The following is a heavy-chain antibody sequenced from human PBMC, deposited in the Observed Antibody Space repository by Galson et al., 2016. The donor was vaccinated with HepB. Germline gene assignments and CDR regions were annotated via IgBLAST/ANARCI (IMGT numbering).Heavy chain of an antibody. V-gene: IGHV3-7*01. CDR3: AKEDFCSRTGCPAGY. CDR2: IKQHGSEK. Sequence: QAPGKGLEWVANIKQHGSEKYYVDSVKGRFIISRDNSKNTVDLQMSSLRPDDTAVYYCAKEDFCSRTGCPAGYWGQGSLVTVSS. D-gene: IGHD2-2*01. J-gene: IGHJ4*02.